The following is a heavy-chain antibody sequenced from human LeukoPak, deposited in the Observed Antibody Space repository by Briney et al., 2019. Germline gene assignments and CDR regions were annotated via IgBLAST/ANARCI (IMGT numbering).Heavy chain of an antibody. V-gene: IGHV3-30*18. CDR1: GFTFSSYG. CDR2: ISYDGSNK. CDR3: AKETYYYDRRGAFDI. Sequence: GSLRLSCAASGFTFSSYGMHWVRPAPGKGLEWVAVISYDGSNKYYADSVKGRFTISRDNSKNTLYLQMNSLRAEDTAVYYCAKETYYYDRRGAFDIWGQGTMVTVSS. J-gene: IGHJ3*02. D-gene: IGHD3-22*01.